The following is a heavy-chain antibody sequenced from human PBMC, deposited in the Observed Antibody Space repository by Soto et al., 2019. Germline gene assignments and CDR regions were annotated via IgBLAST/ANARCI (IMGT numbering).Heavy chain of an antibody. Sequence: SGTVSRTCVVLGGCSSIYIWSWIRQAPGRGLEWIGYTYHRGSTNYSPSLKSRVAISLDTSENQFSLKVNSVTAADTAVYYCARIGGYHGPLDYWGQGTPVTV. J-gene: IGHJ4*02. CDR2: TYHRGST. D-gene: IGHD6-25*01. CDR3: ARIGGYHGPLDY. CDR1: GGCSSIYI. V-gene: IGHV4-59*01.